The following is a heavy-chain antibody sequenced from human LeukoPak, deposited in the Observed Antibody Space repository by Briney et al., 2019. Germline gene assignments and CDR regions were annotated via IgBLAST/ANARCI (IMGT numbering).Heavy chain of an antibody. CDR2: ISSSGTYT. Sequence: GGSQRLSCAASGFTFSSYSMNWVRQAPGKGLEWVSSISSSGTYTYYADSLKGRFTISRDNAKNSLSLQMNSLRAEDTAVYYCATSTYYYDISGRQKQEYYFDYWGQGTLVTVSS. CDR3: ATSTYYYDISGRQKQEYYFDY. V-gene: IGHV3-21*01. J-gene: IGHJ4*02. CDR1: GFTFSSYS. D-gene: IGHD3-22*01.